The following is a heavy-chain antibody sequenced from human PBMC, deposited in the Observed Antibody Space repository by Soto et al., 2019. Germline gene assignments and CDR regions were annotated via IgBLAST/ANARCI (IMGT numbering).Heavy chain of an antibody. CDR1: GFTFSYYY. V-gene: IGHV3-11*01. CDR3: ARVRTGLDLLAWFDP. CDR2: ISSSGSTI. Sequence: PGGSLRLSCAASGFTFSYYYMSWIRQSPGKGLERVSYISSSGSTIYYADSVKGRFTISRDNAKNSLYLQMNSLRAEDTAVYYCARVRTGLDLLAWFDPWGQGTLVTVSS. J-gene: IGHJ5*02. D-gene: IGHD3-10*01.